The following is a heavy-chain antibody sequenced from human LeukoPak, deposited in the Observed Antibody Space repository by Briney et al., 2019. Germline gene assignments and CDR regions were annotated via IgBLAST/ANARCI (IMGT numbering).Heavy chain of an antibody. D-gene: IGHD3-3*01. Sequence: GASVKVSCKASGYTFTGYYMHWVRQAPGQGLEWMGWINPNSGGTNYAQKFQGRVTMTRDTSISTAYMELGRLRSDDTAVYYRARKYYDFWSGYYPFDYWGQGTLVTVSS. J-gene: IGHJ4*02. V-gene: IGHV1-2*02. CDR1: GYTFTGYY. CDR2: INPNSGGT. CDR3: ARKYYDFWSGYYPFDY.